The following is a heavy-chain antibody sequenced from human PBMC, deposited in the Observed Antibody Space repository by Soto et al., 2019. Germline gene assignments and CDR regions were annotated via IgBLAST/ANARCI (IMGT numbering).Heavy chain of an antibody. V-gene: IGHV3-66*01. J-gene: IGHJ3*01. CDR2: IYRGGDT. D-gene: IGHD3-22*01. CDR1: GFTVSSNY. CDR3: ASGDDGGGYSAFDF. Sequence: EVQLVESGGGLVQPGGSLRLSCVASGFTVSSNYMSWVRQAPGKGLEWISIIYRGGDTYYEDSVNVRFTIARDNSKNPLYLQMNSLRADDTAVYYGASGDDGGGYSAFDFWGQGTMVTVSS.